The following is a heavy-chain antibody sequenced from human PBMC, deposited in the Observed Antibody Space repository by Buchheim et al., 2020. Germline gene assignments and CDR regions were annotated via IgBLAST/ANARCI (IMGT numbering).Heavy chain of an antibody. CDR2: INPNSGGT. Sequence: QVQLVQSGAEVKKPGASVKVSCKASGYTFTGYYMHWVRQAPGQGLEWMGWINPNSGGTNYAQKFQGWVTMTRATSISTAYMELSRLRSDDTAVYYCARGFRIYGSGSYPPYYYYGMDVWGQGTT. D-gene: IGHD3-10*01. CDR3: ARGFRIYGSGSYPPYYYYGMDV. V-gene: IGHV1-2*04. J-gene: IGHJ6*02. CDR1: GYTFTGYY.